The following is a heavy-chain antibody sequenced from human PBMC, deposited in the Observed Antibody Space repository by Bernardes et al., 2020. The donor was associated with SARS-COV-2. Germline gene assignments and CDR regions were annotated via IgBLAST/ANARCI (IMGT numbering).Heavy chain of an antibody. CDR1: GFIFRRTA. V-gene: IGHV3-23*01. CDR3: AKCIQGSYAMDV. J-gene: IGHJ6*02. D-gene: IGHD5-18*01. CDR2: ISGSGGSP. Sequence: GGSLRLSCAASGFIFRRTAMTWVRQAPGKGLAWVSGISGSGGSPYYADSVKGRFTISRDNSNNTLYLEMNSLKADDTAIYFCAKCIQGSYAMDVWGQGTTVTVSS.